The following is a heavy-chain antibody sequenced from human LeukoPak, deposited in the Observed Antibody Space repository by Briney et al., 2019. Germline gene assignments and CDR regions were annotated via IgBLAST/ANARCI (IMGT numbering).Heavy chain of an antibody. CDR3: ARGGSSGWYRYYFDY. Sequence: PGGSLRLSCAASGFTFSSYSMNWVRQAPGKGLEWVSYISSSSSTIYYADSVKGRFTISRDNAKNSLYLQMNSLRDEDTAVYYCARGGSSGWYRYYFDYWGQGTLVTVSS. V-gene: IGHV3-48*02. CDR2: ISSSSSTI. D-gene: IGHD6-19*01. CDR1: GFTFSSYS. J-gene: IGHJ4*02.